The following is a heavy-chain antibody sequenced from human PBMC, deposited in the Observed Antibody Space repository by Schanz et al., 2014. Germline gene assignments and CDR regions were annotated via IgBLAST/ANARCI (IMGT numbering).Heavy chain of an antibody. CDR1: GGTFSRLT. V-gene: IGHV1-2*04. CDR2: INPDSGDT. Sequence: QVQLVQSGADVKKPGSSVRVSCKASGGTFSRLTFSWVRQAPGQGLEWMGWINPDSGDTNFAQKFQGWVTMTRDKSITTAYMELSRLKFDDTGVYYCARAKRFGDMDVWGQGTTVTVSS. J-gene: IGHJ6*02. CDR3: ARAKRFGDMDV. D-gene: IGHD3-10*01.